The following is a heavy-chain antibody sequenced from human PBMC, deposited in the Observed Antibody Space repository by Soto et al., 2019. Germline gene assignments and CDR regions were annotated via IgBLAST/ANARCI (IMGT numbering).Heavy chain of an antibody. V-gene: IGHV3-23*01. CDR2: ISGGGTGA. D-gene: IGHD2-15*01. J-gene: IGHJ4*02. Sequence: EVQLLESGGGLVQPGGSLRLSCTASGFTFSDHAMTWVRQAPGKGLEWLSGISGGGTGAYYPDSVKGRFTVSRDNSNNTVFLQMDSLRVEDTAVYYCAIALWWHTHGGQGTLVTVSS. CDR1: GFTFSDHA. CDR3: AIALWWHTH.